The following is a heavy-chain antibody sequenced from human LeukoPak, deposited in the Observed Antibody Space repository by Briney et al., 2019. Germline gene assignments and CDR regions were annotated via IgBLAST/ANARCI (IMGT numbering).Heavy chain of an antibody. D-gene: IGHD3-9*01. J-gene: IGHJ3*02. CDR2: IFSNGST. V-gene: IGHV4-59*12. CDR3: ARGFLLRYFDWLKGDAFDI. CDR1: GGSITRYY. Sequence: SETLSLTCTVSGGSITRYYWTWIRQPPGKGLEWIGYIFSNGSTNYNPSLKSRVAISLDTSKNQFSLKLSSVTAADTAVYYCARGFLLRYFDWLKGDAFDIWGQGTMVTVSS.